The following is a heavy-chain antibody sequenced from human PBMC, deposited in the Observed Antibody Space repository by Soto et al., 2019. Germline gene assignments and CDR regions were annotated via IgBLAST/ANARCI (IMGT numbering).Heavy chain of an antibody. CDR3: ARGLRSFDWGNDY. CDR2: ISSSSSFK. Sequence: EVQLVESGGGLVKPGGSLRLSCAASGFTFRTYSMNWVRQAPGKGLEWVSSISSSSSFKYYADSVKGRFTISRDNVKNSLYLQMDNLRAEDTAVYYCARGLRSFDWGNDYWGQGTLVTVSS. D-gene: IGHD3-9*01. CDR1: GFTFRTYS. V-gene: IGHV3-21*01. J-gene: IGHJ4*02.